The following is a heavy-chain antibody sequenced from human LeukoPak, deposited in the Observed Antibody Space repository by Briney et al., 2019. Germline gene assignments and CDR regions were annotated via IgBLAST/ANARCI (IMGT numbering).Heavy chain of an antibody. D-gene: IGHD5-18*01. CDR3: ASLVDTAMFDH. CDR1: GFTFSNYA. J-gene: IGHJ4*02. Sequence: GGSLRLSCAASGFTFSNYAMSWVRQAPGKGLEWVSVISGNGRSTYYADSVKGRCTISRDNSKNTLYLQMNSLRAEDTAVYFCASLVDTAMFDHWGQGTLVTVSS. V-gene: IGHV3-23*01. CDR2: ISGNGRST.